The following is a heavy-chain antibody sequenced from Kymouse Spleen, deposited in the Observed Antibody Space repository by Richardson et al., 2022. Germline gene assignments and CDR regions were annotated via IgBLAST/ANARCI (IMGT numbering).Heavy chain of an antibody. CDR2: IWYDGSNK. CDR1: GFTFSSYG. CDR3: ARDSGTMVRGVNPSHYYYYGMDV. J-gene: IGHJ6*02. Sequence: QVQLVESGGGVVQPGRSLRLSCAASGFTFSSYGMHWVRQAPGKGLEWVAVIWYDGSNKYYADSVKGRFTISRDNSKNTLYLQMNSLRAEDTAVYYCARDSGTMVRGVNPSHYYYYGMDVWGQGTTVTVSS. D-gene: IGHD3-10*01. V-gene: IGHV3-33*01.